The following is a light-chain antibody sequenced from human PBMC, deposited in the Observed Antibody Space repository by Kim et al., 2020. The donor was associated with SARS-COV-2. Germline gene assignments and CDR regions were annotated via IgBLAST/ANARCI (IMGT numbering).Light chain of an antibody. V-gene: IGKV3-20*01. CDR2: GAS. J-gene: IGKJ5*01. CDR3: QQYGSSPPIT. CDR1: QRSSY. Sequence: LSPGERSALSYRASQRSSYLAVDQQRPGQAPRLLIYGASSTAIGIPDRFSGSVSGTDFTLTISRLEPEDFGVYYWQQYGSSPPITFGQGTRLEIK.